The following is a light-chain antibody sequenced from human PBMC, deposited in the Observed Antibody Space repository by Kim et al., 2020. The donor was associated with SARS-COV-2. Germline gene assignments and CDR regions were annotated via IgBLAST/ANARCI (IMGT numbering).Light chain of an antibody. CDR1: QSVSSSY. Sequence: EIVLTQSPGTLSLSPGERATLSCRASQSVSSSYLGWYQQKPGQAPRLLIYGASSRATGIPDRFSGIGSGTDFTLTISRLEPEDFAVYYCHQYGSSLWTFGQGTKVDIK. CDR3: HQYGSSLWT. V-gene: IGKV3-20*01. CDR2: GAS. J-gene: IGKJ1*01.